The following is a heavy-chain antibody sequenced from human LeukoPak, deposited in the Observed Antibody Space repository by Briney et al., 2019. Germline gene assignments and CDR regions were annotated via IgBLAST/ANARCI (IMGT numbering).Heavy chain of an antibody. V-gene: IGHV3-21*01. Sequence: PGGSLRLFCAASGFTFSSYSMNWVRQAPGKGLEWVSSISSSSSYIYYADSVKGRFTISRDNAKNSLYLQMNSLRAEDTAVYYCARHSGTYFDYWGQGTLVTVSS. CDR3: ARHSGTYFDY. D-gene: IGHD1-26*01. J-gene: IGHJ4*02. CDR2: ISSSSSYI. CDR1: GFTFSSYS.